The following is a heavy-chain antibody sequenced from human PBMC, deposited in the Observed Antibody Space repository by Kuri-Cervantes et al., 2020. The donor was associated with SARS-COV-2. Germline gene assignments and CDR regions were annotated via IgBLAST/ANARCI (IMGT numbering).Heavy chain of an antibody. CDR2: INHSGST. CDR1: GGSFSGYY. Sequence: GSLRLSWAVYGGSFSGYYWSWIRQPPGKGLEWIGEINHSGSTNYNPSLKSRVTISVDTSKTQFSLKLTSVTAAETAIYYCARHYPFDRFHKWGQGTQVTVSS. CDR3: ARHYPFDRFHK. V-gene: IGHV4-34*01. D-gene: IGHD3-9*01. J-gene: IGHJ4*02.